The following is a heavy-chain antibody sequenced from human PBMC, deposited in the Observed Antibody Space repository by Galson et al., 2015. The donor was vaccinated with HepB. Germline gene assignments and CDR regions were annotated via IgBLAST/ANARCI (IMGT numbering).Heavy chain of an antibody. J-gene: IGHJ4*02. CDR3: ARDLGYRSSTSCYVGLDY. V-gene: IGHV1-46*01. CDR2: IKPSGGST. CDR1: GYTFTSYY. D-gene: IGHD2-2*01. Sequence: SVKVSCKASGYTFTSYYIHWVRQAPGQGLEWMGIIKPSGGSTTYAQKFQGRVTMTRDTSTSTVYMELSSLRFEDTAVYYCARDLGYRSSTSCYVGLDYWGQGTLVTVSS.